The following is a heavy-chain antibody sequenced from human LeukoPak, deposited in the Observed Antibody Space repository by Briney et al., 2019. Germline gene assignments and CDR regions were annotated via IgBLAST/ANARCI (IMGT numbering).Heavy chain of an antibody. CDR2: ISGDGDTT. D-gene: IGHD2-15*01. Sequence: PGGSLRLSCAASGFTFSSYWMHWVRQAPGKGLEWVSLISGDGDTTYYADSVKGRFTISRDNSKKSLFLQMSSLRTEDTALYYCAKDRYCRGGNCHSPLDYWGQGTLVTVSS. J-gene: IGHJ4*02. CDR3: AKDRYCRGGNCHSPLDY. V-gene: IGHV3-43*02. CDR1: GFTFSSYW.